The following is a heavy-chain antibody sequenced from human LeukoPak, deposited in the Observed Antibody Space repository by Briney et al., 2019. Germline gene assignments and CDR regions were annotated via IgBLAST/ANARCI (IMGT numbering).Heavy chain of an antibody. Sequence: GGSLRLSCAASRFIFSSYSMNWVRQAPGKGLEWVSLISGNGGSTYYADSVKGRFTISRDNSKNTLYLQMSSLRAEDTAVYYCAKDQKMHGDYWGQGTLVTVSS. CDR2: ISGNGGST. CDR3: AKDQKMHGDY. D-gene: IGHD5-24*01. V-gene: IGHV3-23*01. CDR1: RFIFSSYS. J-gene: IGHJ4*02.